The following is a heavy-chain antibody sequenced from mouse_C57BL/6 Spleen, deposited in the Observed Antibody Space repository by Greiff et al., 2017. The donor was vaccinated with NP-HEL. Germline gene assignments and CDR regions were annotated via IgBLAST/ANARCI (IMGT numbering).Heavy chain of an antibody. V-gene: IGHV1-62-2*01. CDR1: GYTFTEYT. D-gene: IGHD1-1*01. Sequence: LVESGAELVKPGASVKLSCKASGYTFTEYTIHWVKQRSGQGLEWIGWFYPGSGSIKYNEKFKDKATLTADKSSSTVYMELSRLTSEDSAVYFCARHEEGRITTVVGDYAMDYWGQGTSVTVSS. J-gene: IGHJ4*01. CDR2: FYPGSGSI. CDR3: ARHEEGRITTVVGDYAMDY.